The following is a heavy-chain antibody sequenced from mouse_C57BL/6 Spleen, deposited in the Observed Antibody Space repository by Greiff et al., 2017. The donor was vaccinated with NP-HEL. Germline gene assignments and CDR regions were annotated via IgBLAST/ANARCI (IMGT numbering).Heavy chain of an antibody. V-gene: IGHV1-50*01. D-gene: IGHD2-3*01. CDR3: ARSDGPFAY. J-gene: IGHJ3*01. CDR1: GYTFTSYW. CDR2: IDPSDSYT. Sequence: QVQLKESGAELVEPGASVKLSCKASGYTFTSYWMQWVKQRPGQGLEWIGEIDPSDSYTNYNQKFKGKATLTVDTSSSTAYMQLSSLTSEDSAVYYCARSDGPFAYWGQGTLVTVSA.